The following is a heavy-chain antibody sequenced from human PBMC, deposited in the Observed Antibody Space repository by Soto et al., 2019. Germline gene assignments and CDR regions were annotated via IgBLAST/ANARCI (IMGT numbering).Heavy chain of an antibody. CDR3: ARDQGYFDWSLDAFDI. CDR1: GFTFSSYW. D-gene: IGHD3-9*01. J-gene: IGHJ3*02. V-gene: IGHV3-7*01. CDR2: IKQDGSEK. Sequence: GGSLRLSCAASGFTFSSYWMSWVRQAPGKGLEWVANIKQDGSEKYYVDSVKGRFTISRDNAKNSLYLQMNSLRAEDTAVYYCARDQGYFDWSLDAFDIWGQGTMVTVSS.